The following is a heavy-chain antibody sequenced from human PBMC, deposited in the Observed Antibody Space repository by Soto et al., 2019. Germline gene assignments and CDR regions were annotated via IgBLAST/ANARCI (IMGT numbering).Heavy chain of an antibody. V-gene: IGHV3-15*01. D-gene: IGHD6-19*01. CDR3: TTSAPAVAGAFDI. CDR2: IKSKTDGGTT. CDR1: GFTFSNAW. Sequence: GESLKISCAASGFTFSNAWMSWVRQAPGKGLEWVGRIKSKTDGGTTDYAAPVKGRFTISRDDSKNTLYLQMNSLKTEDTAVYYCTTSAPAVAGAFDIWGQGTMVTVSS. J-gene: IGHJ3*02.